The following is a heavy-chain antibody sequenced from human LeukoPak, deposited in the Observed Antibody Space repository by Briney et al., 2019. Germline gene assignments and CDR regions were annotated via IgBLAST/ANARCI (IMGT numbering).Heavy chain of an antibody. D-gene: IGHD1-1*01. CDR2: ISYHGTSK. CDR3: ARAGPNDHRFDY. Sequence: GGSLRLSCAASGFTFDDYAMHWVRQAPGKGLEWVAVISYHGTSKYYADSVKGRFTISRDISRNTLYLQMDSLRPEDTAVYYCARAGPNDHRFDYWGQGTLVTVSS. CDR1: GFTFDDYA. V-gene: IGHV3-30-3*01. J-gene: IGHJ4*02.